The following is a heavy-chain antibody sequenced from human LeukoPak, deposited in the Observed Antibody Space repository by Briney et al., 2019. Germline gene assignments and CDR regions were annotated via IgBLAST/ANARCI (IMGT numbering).Heavy chain of an antibody. CDR1: GFTFSSYA. CDR2: ISYDGSNK. J-gene: IGHJ4*02. Sequence: GRSLRLSCAASGFTFSSYAMHWVRQAPGKGLEWVAVISYDGSNKYYADSVKGRFTISRDNSKNTLYLQMNSLRAVDTAVYYCASQSLDDYWGQGTLVTVSS. V-gene: IGHV3-30*04. CDR3: ASQSLDDY.